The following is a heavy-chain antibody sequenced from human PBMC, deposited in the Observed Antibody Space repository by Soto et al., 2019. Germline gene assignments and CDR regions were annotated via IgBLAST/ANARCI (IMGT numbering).Heavy chain of an antibody. Sequence: ASVKVSCKASGYTFTSYGISWVRQAPGQGLEWMGWISAYNGNTNYAQKLQGRVTMTTDTSTSTAYMELRSLRSDDTAVYYCARGAEYSGYDLGGVLYYYYGMDVWGKGTTVTVSS. CDR1: GYTFTSYG. J-gene: IGHJ6*04. CDR3: ARGAEYSGYDLGGVLYYYYGMDV. V-gene: IGHV1-18*01. CDR2: ISAYNGNT. D-gene: IGHD5-12*01.